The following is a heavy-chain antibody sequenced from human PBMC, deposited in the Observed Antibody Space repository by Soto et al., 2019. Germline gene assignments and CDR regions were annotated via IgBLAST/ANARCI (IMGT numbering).Heavy chain of an antibody. CDR2: IKSGSIVAAT. CDR3: ATMAVTPTPP. Sequence: GGSLRLSCVASGFVFNNAWMNWVRQAPGTGLEWVGRIKSGSIVAATDYAAPVKGRFTISRDDSKNTLYLQMDSLKTEDTAVYYCATMAVTPTPPWGQGTVVIVSS. V-gene: IGHV3-15*07. J-gene: IGHJ5*02. CDR1: GFVFNNAW. D-gene: IGHD6-19*01.